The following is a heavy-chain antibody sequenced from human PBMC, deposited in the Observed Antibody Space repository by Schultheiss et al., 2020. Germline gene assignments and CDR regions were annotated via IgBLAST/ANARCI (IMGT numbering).Heavy chain of an antibody. D-gene: IGHD6-13*01. V-gene: IGHV4-59*01. Sequence: SETLSLTCTVSGGSISSYYWSWIRQPPGKGLEWIGYIYYSGSTNYNPSLKSRVTISVDTSKNQFSLKLSSVTAADTAVYYCARINGSSWPFVAFDIWGQGTIVTVSS. CDR2: IYYSGST. CDR1: GGSISSYY. J-gene: IGHJ3*02. CDR3: ARINGSSWPFVAFDI.